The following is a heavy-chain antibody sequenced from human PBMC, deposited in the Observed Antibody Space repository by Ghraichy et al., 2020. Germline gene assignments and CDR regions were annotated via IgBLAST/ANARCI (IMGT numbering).Heavy chain of an antibody. CDR2: ISSSISTI. CDR1: GFTFSRYS. D-gene: IGHD3-10*01. V-gene: IGHV3-48*01. Sequence: GGSLRLSCAASGFTFSRYSMNWVRQAPGKGLEWVSYISSSISTIYYADSVKGRFTISRDNAKYSLYLQMNSLRAEDTAVYYCARNLNSYGMSSNYWGQGTLVAVSS. CDR3: ARNLNSYGMSSNY. J-gene: IGHJ4*02.